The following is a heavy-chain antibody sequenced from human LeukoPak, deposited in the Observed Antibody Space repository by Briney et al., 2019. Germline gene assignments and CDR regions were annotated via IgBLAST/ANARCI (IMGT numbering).Heavy chain of an antibody. J-gene: IGHJ4*02. D-gene: IGHD3-22*01. CDR1: GYTFSSYS. CDR3: ARLRRNSDRSDYYYYYDY. V-gene: IGHV3-21*01. Sequence: GGSLRLSCAASGYTFSSYSINWVRQAPGKGLEWVSSISVGSNYIYYADSVRSRFSISRDDARNSLNLQMDSLRGDDTAVYYCARLRRNSDRSDYYYYYDYWGQGTLVTVSS. CDR2: ISVGSNYI.